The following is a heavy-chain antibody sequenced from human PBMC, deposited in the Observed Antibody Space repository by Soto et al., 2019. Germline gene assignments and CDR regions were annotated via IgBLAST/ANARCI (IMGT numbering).Heavy chain of an antibody. CDR3: ARDRVQMVDGLDV. J-gene: IGHJ6*02. CDR2: IWYDGINK. Sequence: QVQLVESGGGVVQPGRSLRLSCAASGFTFSNNGMHWVRQAPGKGLEWVAVIWYDGINKYYADSVKGRFIISRDNPKNTVYLQMNSLRAEDTAVYYCARDRVQMVDGLDVWGQGTTVTVSS. CDR1: GFTFSNNG. D-gene: IGHD2-15*01. V-gene: IGHV3-33*01.